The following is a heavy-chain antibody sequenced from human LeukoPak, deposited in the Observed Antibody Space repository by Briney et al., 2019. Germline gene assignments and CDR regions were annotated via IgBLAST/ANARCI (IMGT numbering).Heavy chain of an antibody. Sequence: GASVKVSCKASGYTFTGYYMHWVRQAPGQGLEWMGWINPNSGGTNYAQKFQGRVTMTRDTSISTAYMELSRLRSDDTAVYYCARVDIVPRIGWFDPWGQGTLVTVSS. CDR2: INPNSGGT. CDR1: GYTFTGYY. J-gene: IGHJ5*02. CDR3: ARVDIVPRIGWFDP. V-gene: IGHV1-2*02. D-gene: IGHD2-8*01.